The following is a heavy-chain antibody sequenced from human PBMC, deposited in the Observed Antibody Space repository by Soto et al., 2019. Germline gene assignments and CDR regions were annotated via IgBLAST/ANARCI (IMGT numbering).Heavy chain of an antibody. D-gene: IGHD2-8*02. J-gene: IGHJ4*02. V-gene: IGHV4-4*07. Sequence: SETLCVSWTVSGASITVVGCWSWIKQRGGKGLEWMGLFSLSGTTNYNPSLRSRVTMSADVSKNQFSLRLTSVTAADTALYYCARGMTPPGAPAWYYFDSWGQATLVTVSS. CDR2: FSLSGTT. CDR3: ARGMTPPGAPAWYYFDS. CDR1: GASITVVGC.